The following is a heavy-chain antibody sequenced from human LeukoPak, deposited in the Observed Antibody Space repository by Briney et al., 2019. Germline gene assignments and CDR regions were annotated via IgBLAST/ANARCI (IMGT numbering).Heavy chain of an antibody. D-gene: IGHD6-13*01. CDR3: ASGRQQLAHYGMDV. CDR2: IYYSGST. CDR1: GGSISSSSYY. V-gene: IGHV4-39*01. J-gene: IGHJ6*02. Sequence: PSETLSLTCTVSGGSISSSSYYWGWIRQPPGKGLEWIGSIYYSGSTYYNPSLKSRVTISVDTSKNQFSLKLSSVTAAGTAVYYCASGRQQLAHYGMDVWGQGTTVTVSS.